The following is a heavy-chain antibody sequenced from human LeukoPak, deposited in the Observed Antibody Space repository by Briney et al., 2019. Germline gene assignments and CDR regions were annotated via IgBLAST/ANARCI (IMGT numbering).Heavy chain of an antibody. D-gene: IGHD5-18*01. CDR2: LSGTGASA. CDR1: GFTFSPYA. CDR3: AKGQDTYGHPFDY. Sequence: GGSLRLSCEASGFTFSPYAMTWVRQAPGKGLEWVSSLSGTGASAYYADSAKGRFIISRDNSKNTLYLQMNSLRAEDTAVYYCAKGQDTYGHPFDYWGQGTLVTVSS. V-gene: IGHV3-23*01. J-gene: IGHJ4*02.